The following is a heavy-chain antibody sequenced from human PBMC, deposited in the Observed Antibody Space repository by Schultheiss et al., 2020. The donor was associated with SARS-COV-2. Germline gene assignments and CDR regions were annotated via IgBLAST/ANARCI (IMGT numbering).Heavy chain of an antibody. Sequence: GGSLRLSCAASGFTFSSYDMHWVRQATGKGLEWVSGISWNSGSIGYADSVKGRFTISRDNAKNSLYLQMNSLRAEDTALYYCAKDSSEGPYWYFDLWGRGTLVTVSS. CDR3: AKDSSEGPYWYFDL. J-gene: IGHJ2*01. D-gene: IGHD6-19*01. CDR2: ISWNSGSI. V-gene: IGHV3-9*01. CDR1: GFTFSSYD.